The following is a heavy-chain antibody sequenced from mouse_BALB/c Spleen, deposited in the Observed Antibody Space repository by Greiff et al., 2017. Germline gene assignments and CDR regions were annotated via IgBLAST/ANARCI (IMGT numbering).Heavy chain of an antibody. CDR2: INPNNGGT. CDR3: ARCIGSSYLYFDY. V-gene: IGHV1-18*01. Sequence: VQLQQSGPELVKPGASVKIPCKASGYTFTDYNMDWVKQSHGKSLEWIGDINPNNGGTIYNQKFKGKATLTVDKSSSTAYMELRSLTSEDTAVYYCARCIGSSYLYFDYWGQGTTLTVSS. J-gene: IGHJ2*01. D-gene: IGHD1-1*01. CDR1: GYTFTDYN.